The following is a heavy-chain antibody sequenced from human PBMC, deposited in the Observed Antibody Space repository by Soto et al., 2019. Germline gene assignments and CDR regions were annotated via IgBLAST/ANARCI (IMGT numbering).Heavy chain of an antibody. V-gene: IGHV4-34*01. CDR2: INHSGST. J-gene: IGHJ4*02. D-gene: IGHD3-10*01. Sequence: QVQLQQWGAGLLKPSETLSLTCAVYGGSFSGYYWSWIRQPPGKGLEWIGEINHSGSTNYNPSLKSRVTISVDTSKNQVSLKLSSVTAADTAVYYCARFSGVLGYGSGSYSSTPFDYWGQGTLVTVSS. CDR3: ARFSGVLGYGSGSYSSTPFDY. CDR1: GGSFSGYY.